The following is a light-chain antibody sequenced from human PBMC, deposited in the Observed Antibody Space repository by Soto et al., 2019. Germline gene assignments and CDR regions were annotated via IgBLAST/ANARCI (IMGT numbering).Light chain of an antibody. V-gene: IGLV2-14*01. Sequence: QSALTQPASVSGSPGQSITISCTGTSSDIGTYNYVSWYQQHPGKAPKVMIYEVTYRPSGVSNRFSASKSGNMASLTISGLQAEDEADYYCSSYRSGSTLVVFGGGTKVTVL. CDR2: EVT. CDR1: SSDIGTYNY. J-gene: IGLJ2*01. CDR3: SSYRSGSTLVV.